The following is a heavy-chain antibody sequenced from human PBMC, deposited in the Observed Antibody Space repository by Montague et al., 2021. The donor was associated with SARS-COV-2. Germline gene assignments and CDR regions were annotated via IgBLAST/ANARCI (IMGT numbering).Heavy chain of an antibody. CDR2: MHFTGKT. V-gene: IGHV4-4*07. J-gene: IGHJ4*02. CDR3: ARDRFDFGAGRQGTIDF. Sequence: SKTLSLTCSVSGDSITNHYWSWIRQPAGKGPEWIGRMHFTGKTNFSPFSSSRLTMSADTSKNQFSLKLTSVTAADTAIYFCARDRFDFGAGRQGTIDFWGQGTLVTVSS. D-gene: IGHD3-10*01. CDR1: GDSITNHY.